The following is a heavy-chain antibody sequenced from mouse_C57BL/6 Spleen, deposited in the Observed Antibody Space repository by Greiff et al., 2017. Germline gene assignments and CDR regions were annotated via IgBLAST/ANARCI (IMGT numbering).Heavy chain of an antibody. CDR3: ARRRYGNPYYFDY. CDR1: GYTFTSYW. V-gene: IGHV1-55*01. CDR2: IYPGSGST. D-gene: IGHD2-1*01. Sequence: VQLQQPGAELVKPGASVKMSCKASGYTFTSYWITWVKQRPGQGLEWIGDIYPGSGSTNYNEKFKSKATLTVDTSSSTAYMQLSSLTSEDSAVYYCARRRYGNPYYFDYWGQGTTLTVSS. J-gene: IGHJ2*01.